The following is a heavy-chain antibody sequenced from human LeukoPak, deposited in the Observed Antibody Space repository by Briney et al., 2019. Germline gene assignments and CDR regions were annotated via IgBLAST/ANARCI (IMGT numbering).Heavy chain of an antibody. D-gene: IGHD3-16*02. V-gene: IGHV4-59*08. J-gene: IGHJ4*02. CDR1: GGSISSYY. Sequence: PSETLSLTCTVSGGSISSYYWSWIRQPPGKGLEWIGYIYYSGSTNYNPSLKSRVTISVDTSKNQFSLKLSSVTAADTAVYYCARQVDYDYVWGSYRSYYFDYWGRGTLVTVSS. CDR3: ARQVDYDYVWGSYRSYYFDY. CDR2: IYYSGST.